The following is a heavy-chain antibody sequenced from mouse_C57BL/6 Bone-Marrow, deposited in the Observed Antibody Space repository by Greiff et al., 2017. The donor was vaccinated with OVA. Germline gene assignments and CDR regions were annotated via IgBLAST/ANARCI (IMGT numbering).Heavy chain of an antibody. CDR3: ARGIMVKGFAY. Sequence: VKLQQSGAELVRPGASVKLSCKASGYTFTDYYINWVKQRPGQGLEWIARIYPGSGNNYYNEKFKGKATLTAEKSSSTAYMQLSSLTSEDSAVYFCARGIMVKGFAYWGQGTLVTVSA. CDR2: IYPGSGNN. D-gene: IGHD2-2*01. J-gene: IGHJ3*01. V-gene: IGHV1-76*01. CDR1: GYTFTDYY.